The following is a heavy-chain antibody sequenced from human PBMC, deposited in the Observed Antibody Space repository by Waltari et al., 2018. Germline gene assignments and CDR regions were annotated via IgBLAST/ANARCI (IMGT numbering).Heavy chain of an antibody. J-gene: IGHJ6*02. V-gene: IGHV1-69*01. CDR3: ARDSRLRFLEWLSPGGGMDV. D-gene: IGHD3-3*01. Sequence: QVQLVQSGAEVKKPGSSVKVSCKASGGTFSSYAISWVRQAPGQGLEWMGGIIPICGTANYAQKFQGRVTMTADESTSTAYMELSSLGSDDTAVYYCARDSRLRFLEWLSPGGGMDVRGQGTTVTVSS. CDR1: GGTFSSYA. CDR2: IIPICGTA.